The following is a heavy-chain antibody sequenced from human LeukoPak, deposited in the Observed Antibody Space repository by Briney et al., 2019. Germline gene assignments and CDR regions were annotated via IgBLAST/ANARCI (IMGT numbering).Heavy chain of an antibody. D-gene: IGHD2-15*01. J-gene: IGHJ4*02. V-gene: IGHV4-39*01. CDR2: IYYSGST. CDR1: GGSFSSSSYY. Sequence: PSETLSLTCTVSGGSFSSSSYYWGWIRQPPGKGLVWIGSIYYSGSTYYNPSLKSRVTISVDTSKNQFSLKLSSVTAADTAVYYCASWHKARYCSGGSCYSDHYWGQGTLVTVSS. CDR3: ASWHKARYCSGGSCYSDHY.